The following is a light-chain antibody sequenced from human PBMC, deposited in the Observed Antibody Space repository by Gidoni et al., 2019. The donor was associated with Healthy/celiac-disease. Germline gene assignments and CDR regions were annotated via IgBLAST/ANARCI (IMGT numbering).Light chain of an antibody. CDR2: KDS. CDR1: ALPKQY. CDR3: QSADSSGTYVV. J-gene: IGLJ2*01. Sequence: SYDLTQPPSVSVSPGQTARITCSGDALPKQYAYWSQQTPGQAPVLVIYKDSERPSGIPERFSGSSSGTTVTLTISGVQAEDEADYYCQSADSSGTYVVFGGGTKLTVL. V-gene: IGLV3-25*03.